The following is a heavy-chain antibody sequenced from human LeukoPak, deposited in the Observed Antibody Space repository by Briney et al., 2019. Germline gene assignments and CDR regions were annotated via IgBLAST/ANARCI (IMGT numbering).Heavy chain of an antibody. CDR1: GFTFSSYS. CDR2: ISSSSSYI. J-gene: IGHJ6*02. CDR3: ARESYDSHGLDGMDV. Sequence: GGSLRLSCAASGFTFSSYSMNWVRQAPGKGLEWVSSISSSSSYIYYADSVKGRFTISRDNAKNSLYLQMNSLRAEDTAVYYCARESYDSHGLDGMDVWGQGTTVTVSS. V-gene: IGHV3-21*01. D-gene: IGHD3-16*01.